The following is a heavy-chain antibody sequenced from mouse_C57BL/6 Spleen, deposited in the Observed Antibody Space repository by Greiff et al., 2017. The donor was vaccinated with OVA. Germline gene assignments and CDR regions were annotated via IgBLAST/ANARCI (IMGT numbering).Heavy chain of an antibody. CDR2: INPNNGGT. Sequence: VQLQQSGPELVKPGASVKISCKASGYTFTDYYMNWVKQSHGKSLEWIGDINPNNGGTSYNQKFKGKATLTVDKSSSTAYMELRSLTSEDSAVYYCARGDYDYEDAMDDWGQGTSVTVSS. J-gene: IGHJ4*01. CDR1: GYTFTDYY. D-gene: IGHD2-4*01. V-gene: IGHV1-26*01. CDR3: ARGDYDYEDAMDD.